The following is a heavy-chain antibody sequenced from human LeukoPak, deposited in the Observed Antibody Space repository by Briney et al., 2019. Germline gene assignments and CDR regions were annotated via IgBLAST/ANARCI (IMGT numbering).Heavy chain of an antibody. J-gene: IGHJ4*02. Sequence: GGSLRLSCAASGFTFSSYSMHWVRQAPGKGLEWVAFIRYDGTNKYYADSVKGRFTISRDNSKNTLYLQMNSLRTEDTAVYYCAKDKRSTIFGSFDYWSQGTLVTVSS. CDR3: AKDKRSTIFGSFDY. CDR1: GFTFSSYS. V-gene: IGHV3-30*02. D-gene: IGHD3-3*01. CDR2: IRYDGTNK.